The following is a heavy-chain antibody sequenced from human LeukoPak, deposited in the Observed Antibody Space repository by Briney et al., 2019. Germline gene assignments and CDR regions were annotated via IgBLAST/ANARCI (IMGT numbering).Heavy chain of an antibody. CDR2: IIPIFGTA. J-gene: IGHJ4*02. CDR1: GGTFSSYA. Sequence: ASVKVSCKASGGTFSSYAISWLRQAPGQGLEWMGGIIPIFGTANYAQKFQGRVTITADESTSTAYMELSSLRSEDTAVYYCARTLNYCSSTSCTWDPVGYWGQGTLVTVSS. D-gene: IGHD2-2*01. V-gene: IGHV1-69*13. CDR3: ARTLNYCSSTSCTWDPVGY.